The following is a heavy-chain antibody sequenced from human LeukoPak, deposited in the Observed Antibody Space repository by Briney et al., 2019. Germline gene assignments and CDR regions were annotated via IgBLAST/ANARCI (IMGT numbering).Heavy chain of an antibody. CDR1: GYTFISYG. V-gene: IGHV1-18*01. CDR3: ARDRSEWSLRSDAFDI. J-gene: IGHJ3*02. D-gene: IGHD3-3*01. CDR2: ISAYHGNT. Sequence: GESLKVSCKASGYTFISYGISWVRQAPGQGLEWMGWISAYHGNTNYAQKLQGRVTMTTDTSTSTAYMELRSLRSDDTAVYYCARDRSEWSLRSDAFDIWGQGTMVTVSS.